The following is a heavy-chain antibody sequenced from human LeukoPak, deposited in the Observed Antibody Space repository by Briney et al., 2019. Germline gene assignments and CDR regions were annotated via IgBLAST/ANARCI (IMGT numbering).Heavy chain of an antibody. D-gene: IGHD6-13*01. CDR3: ASRIAAAGTGGHY. J-gene: IGHJ4*02. V-gene: IGHV3-21*01. Sequence: GGSLRLSCAASGFTFSSYSMNWVRQAPGKGLEWVSSISSSSSYIYYADSVKGRFTISRDNAKNSLYLQMNSLRAEDTAVYYCASRIAAAGTGGHYWGQGTLVTVSS. CDR1: GFTFSSYS. CDR2: ISSSSSYI.